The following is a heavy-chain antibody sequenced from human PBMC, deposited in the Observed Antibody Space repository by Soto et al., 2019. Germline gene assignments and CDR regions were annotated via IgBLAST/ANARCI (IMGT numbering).Heavy chain of an antibody. CDR2: IIPIFGTA. J-gene: IGHJ6*02. V-gene: IGHV1-69*13. Sequence: SVKVSCKASGGTFSSYAISWVRQAPGQGLEWMGGIIPIFGTANYAQKFQGRVTITAHESTSTAYMELSSLRSEGTAVYYCASPIRDCSGGSCYPQNYYYYGMDVWGQGTTVTVSS. D-gene: IGHD2-15*01. CDR3: ASPIRDCSGGSCYPQNYYYYGMDV. CDR1: GGTFSSYA.